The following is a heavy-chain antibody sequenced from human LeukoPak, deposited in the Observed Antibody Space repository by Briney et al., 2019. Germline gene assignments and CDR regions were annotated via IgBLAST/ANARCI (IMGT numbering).Heavy chain of an antibody. CDR3: ARRDDAFDI. J-gene: IGHJ3*02. V-gene: IGHV3-30*12. CDR2: ISYDGSKK. CDR1: GFTFSSYG. Sequence: GGSLRLSCAASGFTFSSYGMHWVRQAPGKGLEWVAVISYDGSKKYYADSVKGRFTVSRDNAKNSLYLQMNSLRAEDTALYHCARRDDAFDIWGQGTMVTVSS.